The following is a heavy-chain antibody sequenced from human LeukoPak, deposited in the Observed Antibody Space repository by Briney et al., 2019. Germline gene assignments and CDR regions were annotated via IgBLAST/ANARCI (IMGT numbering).Heavy chain of an antibody. V-gene: IGHV3-23*01. D-gene: IGHD3-16*01. CDR1: GLTFSSFA. Sequence: PGGSLRLSCAASGLTFSSFAMSWVRQAPGKGLEWVSTIIGSGGATYYADSVKGRFTISRDNSKNTLYLQMNSLRAEDMTLYYCARGWGTTHFDCWGQGTLVTVSS. CDR2: IIGSGGAT. CDR3: ARGWGTTHFDC. J-gene: IGHJ4*02.